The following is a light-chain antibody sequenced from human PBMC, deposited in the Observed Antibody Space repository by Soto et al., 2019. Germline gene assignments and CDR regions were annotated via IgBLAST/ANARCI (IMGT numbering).Light chain of an antibody. CDR3: MQALHLYT. CDR2: LGS. V-gene: IGKV2-28*01. J-gene: IGKJ2*01. CDR1: QSLLHSNGYNY. Sequence: DIVMTQSPLSLSVTPGEPASISCRSSQSLLHSNGYNYLDWYLQKQGQSPQPLMYLGSRRASGVPARFSGRGAGTYFTLKISRVEAEDVGVYYCMQALHLYTFGQGTQLEIK.